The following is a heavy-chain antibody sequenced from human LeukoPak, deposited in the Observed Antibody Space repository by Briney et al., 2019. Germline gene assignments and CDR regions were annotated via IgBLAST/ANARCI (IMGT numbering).Heavy chain of an antibody. V-gene: IGHV4-4*02. CDR3: ARENGAFSPFGY. CDR2: ISLTGLT. CDR1: GGSISNTTW. Sequence: PSETLSLSCGVSGGSISNTTWWSWVRQPPGQGLEWIGEISLTGLTHYNPSLASRLTVSLDKSKNQLSLNLTSVTAADTAVYFCARENGAFSPFGYWGQGTPVTVLS. D-gene: IGHD2-8*01. J-gene: IGHJ4*02.